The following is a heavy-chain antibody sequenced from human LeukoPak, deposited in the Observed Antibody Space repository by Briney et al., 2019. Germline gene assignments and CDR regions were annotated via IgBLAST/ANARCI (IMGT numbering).Heavy chain of an antibody. CDR1: GFTFSSYW. CDR3: AVSSGWYKIDY. D-gene: IGHD6-13*01. Sequence: GSLRLSCAASGFTFSSYWLTWVRQPPGKGLEWIGEILHSGITNYNPSLKSRVTISVDKSKNQFSLNLNSVTAADTAVYYCAVSSGWYKIDYWGQGTLVTVSS. CDR2: ILHSGIT. J-gene: IGHJ4*02. V-gene: IGHV4-4*02.